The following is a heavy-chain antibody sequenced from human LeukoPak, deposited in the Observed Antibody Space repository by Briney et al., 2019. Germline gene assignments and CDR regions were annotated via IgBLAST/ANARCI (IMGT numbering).Heavy chain of an antibody. CDR2: INPNSGGT. D-gene: IGHD3-16*01. J-gene: IGHJ6*02. CDR3: AKGHTLRGMDV. CDR1: GYTFIGYY. V-gene: IGHV1-2*02. Sequence: ASVKVSCKASGYTFIGYYLNWVRQAPGQGLEWMGWINPNSGGTNYEQKFQGRVTLTRDTSINTAHMELSGLRSADTAVYYCAKGHTLRGMDVWGQGTTVTVSS.